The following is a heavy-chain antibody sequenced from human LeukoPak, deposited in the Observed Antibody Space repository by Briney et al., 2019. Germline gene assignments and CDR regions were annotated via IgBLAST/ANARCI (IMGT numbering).Heavy chain of an antibody. V-gene: IGHV1-69*06. Sequence: GASVKVSCKASGGTFSSYAISWVRQAPGQGLEWMGGIIPIFGTANYAQKFQGRVTITADKSTSTAYMELSSLRSEDTAVYYCAREDATMVRGVTHSYYSDYWGQGTLVTVSS. D-gene: IGHD3-10*01. J-gene: IGHJ4*02. CDR2: IIPIFGTA. CDR3: AREDATMVRGVTHSYYSDY. CDR1: GGTFSSYA.